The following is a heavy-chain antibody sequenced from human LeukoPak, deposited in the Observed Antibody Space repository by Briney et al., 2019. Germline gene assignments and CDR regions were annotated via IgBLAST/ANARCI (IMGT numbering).Heavy chain of an antibody. CDR1: GGSISSYY. D-gene: IGHD2/OR15-2a*01. Sequence: SETLSLTCTVSGGSISSYYWSWIRQPAGKGLEWIGRIYTSGSTNYNPSLKSRVTMSVDTSKNQFSLKLSSVTAADTAVYYCARDQANFYPTVGWFDPWGQGTLVTVSS. CDR2: IYTSGST. CDR3: ARDQANFYPTVGWFDP. J-gene: IGHJ5*02. V-gene: IGHV4-4*07.